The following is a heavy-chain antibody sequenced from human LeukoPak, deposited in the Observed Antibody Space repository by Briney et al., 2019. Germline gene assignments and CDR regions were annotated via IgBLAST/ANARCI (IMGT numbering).Heavy chain of an antibody. CDR2: IYYSGST. CDR1: GGSISSYY. J-gene: IGHJ4*02. D-gene: IGHD5-18*01. V-gene: IGHV4-59*01. Sequence: SETLSLTCTVSGGSISSYYWSWIRQPPGKGLEWIGYIYYSGSTNYNPSLKSRVTISVDTSKNQFSLKLSSVTAADTAVYYCARTLRGYSYGHFDYWGQGTLVTVSS. CDR3: ARTLRGYSYGHFDY.